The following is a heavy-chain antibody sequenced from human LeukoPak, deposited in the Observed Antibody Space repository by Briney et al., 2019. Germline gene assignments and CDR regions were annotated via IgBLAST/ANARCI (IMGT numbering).Heavy chain of an antibody. CDR3: AREGVGVTPDY. V-gene: IGHV4-34*01. CDR1: GGSFSGYY. CDR2: INHSGST. J-gene: IGHJ4*02. Sequence: SETLSLTCAVYGGSFSGYYWSWIRQPPGKGLEWIGEINHSGSTNYNPSLKSRVTISVDTSKNQFSLKLSSVTAADTAVYYCAREGVGVTPDYWGQGTLVTVSS. D-gene: IGHD1-26*01.